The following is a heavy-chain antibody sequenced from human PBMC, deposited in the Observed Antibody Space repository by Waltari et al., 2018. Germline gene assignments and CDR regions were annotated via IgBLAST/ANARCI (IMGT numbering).Heavy chain of an antibody. CDR2: IRSGASTI. Sequence: EVQLVESGGGLVQPGGSLILFFAAFGFAFRNYEMNWVRQAPGKGLEWVSYIRSGASTIFYADSVKGRFTISRDNAKNSVYLQMNSLRADDTAIYYCARGEGGANEYWGQGTLVTVSS. CDR3: ARGEGGANEY. CDR1: GFAFRNYE. V-gene: IGHV3-48*03. J-gene: IGHJ4*01. D-gene: IGHD1-26*01.